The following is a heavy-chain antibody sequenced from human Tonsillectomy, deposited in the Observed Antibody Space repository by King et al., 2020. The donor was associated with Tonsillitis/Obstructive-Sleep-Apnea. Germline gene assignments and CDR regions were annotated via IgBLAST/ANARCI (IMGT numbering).Heavy chain of an antibody. V-gene: IGHV3-74*01. CDR1: GFTFSSYW. J-gene: IGHJ6*02. D-gene: IGHD1-1*01. CDR3: ARESGYPYCYYGMDV. Sequence: VQLVESGGGLVQPGGSLRLSCAASGFTFSSYWMHWVRQAPGKGLVWVSRINSDGSSTSYADSVKGRITIAGDNAKNTLYLQMNSPRAEDTAVYYCARESGYPYCYYGMDVWGQGTTVTVSS. CDR2: INSDGSST.